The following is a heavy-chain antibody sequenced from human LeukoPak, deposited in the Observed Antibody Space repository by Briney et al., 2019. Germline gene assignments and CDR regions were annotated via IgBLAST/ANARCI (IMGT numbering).Heavy chain of an antibody. V-gene: IGHV3-23*01. Sequence: GGSLRLSCAASGFTFSSYAMSWVRQAPGKGLEWVSAISGSGGSTYYADSVEGRFTISRDNSKYTLYLQMNSLRAEDTAVYYCAKGGYDFWSGYSHWGQGTLVTVSS. CDR2: ISGSGGST. CDR1: GFTFSSYA. D-gene: IGHD3-3*01. J-gene: IGHJ4*02. CDR3: AKGGYDFWSGYSH.